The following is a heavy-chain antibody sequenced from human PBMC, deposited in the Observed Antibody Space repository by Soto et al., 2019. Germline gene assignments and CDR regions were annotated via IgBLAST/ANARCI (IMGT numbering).Heavy chain of an antibody. Sequence: ASVKVSCKVSGYTLTELSMHWVRQAPGKGLEWMGGFDPEDGETIYAQKFQGRVTMTEDTSTDTAYMELSSLRSEDTAVYYCATDYYDSSGYSYYFDYWGQGTLVTVSS. CDR2: FDPEDGET. CDR1: GYTLTELS. D-gene: IGHD3-22*01. CDR3: ATDYYDSSGYSYYFDY. J-gene: IGHJ4*02. V-gene: IGHV1-24*01.